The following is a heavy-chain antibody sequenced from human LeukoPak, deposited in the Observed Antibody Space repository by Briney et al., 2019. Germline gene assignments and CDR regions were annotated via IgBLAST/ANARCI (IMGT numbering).Heavy chain of an antibody. CDR2: IYYSGST. CDR1: GGSMSGYY. CDR3: ARDTGDWFDP. J-gene: IGHJ5*02. Sequence: PSETLSLTCTVSGGSMSGYYWSWIRQPPGKGLEWIGYIYYSGSTDYNPSLKSRVTISVDTSKNQFSLKLSSVTAADTAVYYCARDTGDWFDPWGQGTLVTVSS. V-gene: IGHV4-59*01. D-gene: IGHD1-14*01.